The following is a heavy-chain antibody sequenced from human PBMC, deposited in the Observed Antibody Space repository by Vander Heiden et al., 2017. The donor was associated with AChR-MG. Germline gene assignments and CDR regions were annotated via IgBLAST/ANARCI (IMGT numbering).Heavy chain of an antibody. Sequence: QVQLQESGPGLVKPSETLALTCSVSGGYVNSGTYYWSWVRQPPGKGLEWIAYIHYSGTTNYNPSLNSRVTISLDTYENQLYLKLKSMTAADTAVYYGAREFIHGKYPDDCEFWVQGILGTVSS. CDR2: IHYSGTT. D-gene: IGHD2-2*02. CDR3: AREFIHGKYPDDCEF. J-gene: IGHJ4*02. V-gene: IGHV4-61*01. CDR1: GGYVNSGTYY.